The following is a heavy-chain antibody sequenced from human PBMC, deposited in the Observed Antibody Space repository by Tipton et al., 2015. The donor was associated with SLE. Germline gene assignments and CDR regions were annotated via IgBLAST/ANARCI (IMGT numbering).Heavy chain of an antibody. Sequence: VKPSETLSLTCTVSGGSISSYYWSWIRQPAGKGLEWIGRIYTSGSTNYNPSLKSRVTISVDTSKNQFSLKLSSVTAADTAVYYCARGAPPSGTYSRIDWFDPWGQGTLVTVSS. V-gene: IGHV4-4*07. D-gene: IGHD1-26*01. CDR3: ARGAPPSGTYSRIDWFDP. CDR2: IYTSGST. J-gene: IGHJ5*02. CDR1: GGSISSYY.